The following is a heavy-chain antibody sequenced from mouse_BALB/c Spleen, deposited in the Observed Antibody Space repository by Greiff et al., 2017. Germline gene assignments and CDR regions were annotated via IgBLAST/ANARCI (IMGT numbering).Heavy chain of an antibody. Sequence: EVKLMESGPGLVKPSQSLSLTCTVTGYSITSDYAWNWIRQFPGNKLEWMGYISYSGSTSYNPSLKSRISITRDTSKNQFFLQLNSVTTEDTATYYCARIESYYYAMDYWGQGTSVTVSS. CDR2: ISYSGST. D-gene: IGHD6-1*02. J-gene: IGHJ4*01. V-gene: IGHV3-2*02. CDR3: ARIESYYYAMDY. CDR1: GYSITSDYA.